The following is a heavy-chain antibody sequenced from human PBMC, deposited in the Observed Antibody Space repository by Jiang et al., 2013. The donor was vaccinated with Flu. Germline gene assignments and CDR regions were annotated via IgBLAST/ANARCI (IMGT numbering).Heavy chain of an antibody. V-gene: IGHV1-46*01. J-gene: IGHJ4*02. CDR3: ARDTWGSSGWYDY. D-gene: IGHD6-19*01. CDR2: ST. Sequence: STSYAQKFQGRVTMTRDTSTSTVYMELSSLRSEDTAVYYCARDTWGSSGWYDYWGQGTLVTVSS.